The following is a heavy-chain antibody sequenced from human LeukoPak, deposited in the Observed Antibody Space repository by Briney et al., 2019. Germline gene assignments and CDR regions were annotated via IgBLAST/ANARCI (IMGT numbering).Heavy chain of an antibody. V-gene: IGHV4-34*01. CDR1: GGSISSYY. D-gene: IGHD3-10*01. J-gene: IGHJ4*02. Sequence: PSETLSLTCTVSGGSISSYYWSWIRQPPGKGLEWIGEINHSGSTNYNPSLKSRVTISVDTSKNQFSLKLSSVTAADTAVYYCARRSMGYYYGSGSYWYYFDYWGQGTLVTVSS. CDR3: ARRSMGYYYGSGSYWYYFDY. CDR2: INHSGST.